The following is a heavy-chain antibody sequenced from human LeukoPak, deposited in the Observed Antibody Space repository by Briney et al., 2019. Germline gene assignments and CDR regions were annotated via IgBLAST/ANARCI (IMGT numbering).Heavy chain of an antibody. CDR1: GFTFSSYE. V-gene: IGHV3-48*03. Sequence: GGSLRLSCVASGFTFSSYEMNWVRQAPGRGLEWVSYIGTSGTIIYYADSVKGRFTISRDNAKNSLYLQMNSLRAEDTAVYYCARDPPGTVSFDYWGQGTLVTVSS. D-gene: IGHD3/OR15-3a*01. J-gene: IGHJ4*02. CDR3: ARDPPGTVSFDY. CDR2: IGTSGTII.